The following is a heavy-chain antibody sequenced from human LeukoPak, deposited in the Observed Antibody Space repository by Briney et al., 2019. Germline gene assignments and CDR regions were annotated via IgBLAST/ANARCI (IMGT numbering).Heavy chain of an antibody. V-gene: IGHV3-23*01. J-gene: IGHJ6*04. CDR3: ARGYCSSTSCLADV. CDR1: GFTFSSYS. Sequence: QAGGSLRLSCAASGFTFSSYSMNWVRQAPGKGLEWVSAISGSGGSTYYADSVKGRFTISRDNSKNTLYLQMNSLRAEDTALYYCARGYCSSTSCLADVWGKGTTVTVSS. D-gene: IGHD2-2*01. CDR2: ISGSGGST.